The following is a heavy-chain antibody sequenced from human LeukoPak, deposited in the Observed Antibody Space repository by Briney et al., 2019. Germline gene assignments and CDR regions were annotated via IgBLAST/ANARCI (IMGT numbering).Heavy chain of an antibody. Sequence: PSETLSLTCTVSGGSISSYYWSWIRQPPGKGLEWIGYIYYSGSTNYNPSLKSRVTISVDTSKNQFSLKLSSVTAADTAVYYCARLRSVPPSYYYYYMDVWGKGTTVTISS. V-gene: IGHV4-59*08. CDR3: ARLRSVPPSYYYYYMDV. CDR1: GGSISSYY. CDR2: IYYSGST. J-gene: IGHJ6*03.